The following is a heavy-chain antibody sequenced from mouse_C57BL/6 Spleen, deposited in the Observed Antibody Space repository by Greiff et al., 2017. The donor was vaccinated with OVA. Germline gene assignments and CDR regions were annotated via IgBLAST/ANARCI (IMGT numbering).Heavy chain of an antibody. J-gene: IGHJ4*01. CDR1: GFTFSSYA. CDR2: ISDGGSYT. Sequence: EVQGVESGGGLVKPGGSLKLSCAASGFTFSSYAMSWVRQTPEKRLEWVATISDGGSYTYYPDNVKGRFTISRDNAKNNLYLQISHLKSEDTAMYYCARVYDYDDAMDYWGQGTSVTVSS. V-gene: IGHV5-4*01. D-gene: IGHD2-4*01. CDR3: ARVYDYDDAMDY.